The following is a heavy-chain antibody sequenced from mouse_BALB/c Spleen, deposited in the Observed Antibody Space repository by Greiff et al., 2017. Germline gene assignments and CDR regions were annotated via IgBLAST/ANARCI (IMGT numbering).Heavy chain of an antibody. CDR1: GYTFSSYW. Sequence: QVQLKESGAELMKPGASVKISCKATGYTFSSYWIEWVKQRPGHGLEWIGEILPGSGSTNYNEKFKGKATFTADTSSNTAYMQLSSLTSEDSAVYYCARGDGNFLLFAYWGQGTLVTVSA. V-gene: IGHV1-9*01. CDR3: ARGDGNFLLFAY. J-gene: IGHJ3*01. CDR2: ILPGSGST. D-gene: IGHD2-1*01.